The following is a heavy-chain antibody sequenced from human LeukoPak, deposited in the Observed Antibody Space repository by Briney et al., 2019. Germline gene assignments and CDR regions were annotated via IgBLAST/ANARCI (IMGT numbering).Heavy chain of an antibody. Sequence: AGGSLRLSCAASGFTVSSNYMSWVRQAPGKGLEWVSVIYSGGSTYYADSVKGRFTISRDNSKNTLYLQMNSLRAGDTAVYYCARWGRDLDAFDIWGQGTMVTVSS. CDR1: GFTVSSNY. CDR3: ARWGRDLDAFDI. D-gene: IGHD3-16*01. CDR2: IYSGGST. J-gene: IGHJ3*02. V-gene: IGHV3-66*01.